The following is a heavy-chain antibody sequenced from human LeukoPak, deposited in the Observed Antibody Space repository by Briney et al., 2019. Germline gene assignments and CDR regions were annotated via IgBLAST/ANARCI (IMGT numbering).Heavy chain of an antibody. Sequence: SETLSLTCAVSGGSFSGYYWSWIRQPPGKGLEWIGEINHSGSTNYNPSLKSRVTISVDTSKNQFSLKLSSVTAADTAVYYCARALHDYYDFWSGYYYYYYYMDVWGKGTTVTVSS. V-gene: IGHV4-34*01. D-gene: IGHD3-3*01. CDR3: ARALHDYYDFWSGYYYYYYYMDV. J-gene: IGHJ6*03. CDR1: GGSFSGYY. CDR2: INHSGST.